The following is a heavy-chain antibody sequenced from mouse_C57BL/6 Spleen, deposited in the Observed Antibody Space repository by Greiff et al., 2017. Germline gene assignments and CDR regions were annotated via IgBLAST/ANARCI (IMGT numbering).Heavy chain of an antibody. Sequence: QVQLQQPGAELVMPGASVKLSCKASGYTFTSYWMHWVKQRPGQGLEWIGEIDPSDSYTNYNQKFKGKSTLTVDKSSSTAYMQLSSLTSEDSAVYYCARRSPYDYGQAWFAYWGQGTLVTVSA. D-gene: IGHD2-4*01. CDR2: IDPSDSYT. CDR3: ARRSPYDYGQAWFAY. J-gene: IGHJ3*01. V-gene: IGHV1-69*01. CDR1: GYTFTSYW.